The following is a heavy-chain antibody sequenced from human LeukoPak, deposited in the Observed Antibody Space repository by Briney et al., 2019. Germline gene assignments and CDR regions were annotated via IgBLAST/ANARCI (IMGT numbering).Heavy chain of an antibody. CDR3: ARESKYCSSTSCYSIGEPSPFDY. CDR2: IHYSGST. J-gene: IGHJ4*02. Sequence: SETLSLTCTVSGGSINSYYWSWIRQPPGRGLEWVGSIHYSGSTSYNPSLRSRVTISVDKSKNQFSLKLSSVTAADTAVYYCARESKYCSSTSCYSIGEPSPFDYWGQGTLVTVSS. V-gene: IGHV4-59*12. D-gene: IGHD2-2*01. CDR1: GGSINSYY.